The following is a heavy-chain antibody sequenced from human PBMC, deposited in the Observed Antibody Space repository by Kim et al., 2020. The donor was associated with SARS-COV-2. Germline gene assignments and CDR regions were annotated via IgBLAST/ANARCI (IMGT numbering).Heavy chain of an antibody. Sequence: GGSLRLSCAASGFTFSSYAMSWVRQAPGKGLEWVSAISGSGGSTYYADSVKGRFTISRDNSKNTLYLQMNSLRAEDTAVYYCAKSLDGYSSGWYAGYYYGMDVWGQGTTVTVSS. CDR3: AKSLDGYSSGWYAGYYYGMDV. J-gene: IGHJ6*02. V-gene: IGHV3-23*01. D-gene: IGHD6-19*01. CDR1: GFTFSSYA. CDR2: ISGSGGST.